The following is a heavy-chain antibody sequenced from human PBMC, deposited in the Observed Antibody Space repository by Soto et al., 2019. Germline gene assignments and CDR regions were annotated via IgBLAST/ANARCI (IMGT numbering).Heavy chain of an antibody. Sequence: PGGSLRLSCVASGFTFSSYSIVWVRQAPGKGLEWVSYIFTTGTTIYYADSVKGRFTVSRDNAKNSLFLLLNSLRAEDTAVYYCVRDKDWAFDYWGQGTLVTVSS. J-gene: IGHJ4*02. CDR2: IFTTGTTI. D-gene: IGHD3-9*01. V-gene: IGHV3-48*03. CDR3: VRDKDWAFDY. CDR1: GFTFSSYS.